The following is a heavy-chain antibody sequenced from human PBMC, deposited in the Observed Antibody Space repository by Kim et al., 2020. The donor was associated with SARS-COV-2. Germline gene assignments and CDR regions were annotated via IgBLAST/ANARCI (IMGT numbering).Heavy chain of an antibody. V-gene: IGHV1-69*13. CDR1: VGTFSSYA. D-gene: IGHD3-10*01. CDR2: IIPIFGTA. J-gene: IGHJ6*02. Sequence: SVKVSCKASVGTFSSYAISWVRQAPGQGLEWMGGIIPIFGTANYAQKFQGRVTITADESTSTAYMELSSLRSEDTAVYYCARVGEDYYGSGSYSESVYYYYGMDVWGQGTTVTVSS. CDR3: ARVGEDYYGSGSYSESVYYYYGMDV.